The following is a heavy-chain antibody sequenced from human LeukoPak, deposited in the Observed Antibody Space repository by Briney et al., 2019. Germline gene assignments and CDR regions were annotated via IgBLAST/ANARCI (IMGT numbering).Heavy chain of an antibody. CDR2: MNPNSGDT. CDR1: GYTVTSYD. V-gene: IGHV1-8*01. Sequence: ASLKLSSKPSGYTVTSYDINWGRQGTGHGREWMGWMNPNSGDTGYAQKFQGRVTMTRNTSISTAYMELSSLRSEDTAVYYCARLPRLLWGTASVDYWGQGTLVTVSS. J-gene: IGHJ4*02. CDR3: ARLPRLLWGTASVDY. D-gene: IGHD5-18*01.